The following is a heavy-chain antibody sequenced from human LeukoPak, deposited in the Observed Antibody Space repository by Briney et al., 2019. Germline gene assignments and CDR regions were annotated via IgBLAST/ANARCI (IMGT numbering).Heavy chain of an antibody. D-gene: IGHD1-26*01. CDR1: GGSISSGSYY. V-gene: IGHV4-61*02. J-gene: IGHJ5*02. CDR3: VVWELRGGWSDP. CDR2: IYTSGST. Sequence: PSETLSLTCTVSGGSISSGSYYWSWIRQPAGKGLEWIGRIYTSGSTNYNPSLKSRVTISVDTSKNQFSLKLSSVTAADTAVYYCVVWELRGGWSDPWGQGTLVTVSS.